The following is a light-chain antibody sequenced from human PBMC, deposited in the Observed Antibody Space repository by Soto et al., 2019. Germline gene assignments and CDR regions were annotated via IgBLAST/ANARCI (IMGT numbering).Light chain of an antibody. CDR2: EVS. J-gene: IGLJ2*01. CDR3: SSYTTTRSVV. CDR1: SSDVGGYNY. V-gene: IGLV2-14*01. Sequence: QSVLTQPASVSGSPGQSITFSCSGSSSDVGGYNYVSWYQQHPDKAPKLVIYEVSNRPSGVSNRFSGSKSGNTASLTISGLQAEDEADYYCSSYTTTRSVVFGGGTKLTVL.